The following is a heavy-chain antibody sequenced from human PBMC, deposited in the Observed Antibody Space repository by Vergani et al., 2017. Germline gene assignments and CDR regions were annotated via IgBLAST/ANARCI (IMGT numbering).Heavy chain of an antibody. CDR1: GFTFDDYA. D-gene: IGHD6-6*01. J-gene: IGHJ3*02. Sequence: VQLVESGGGVVQPGRSLRLSCAASGFTFDDYAMHWVRQAPGKGLEWVSGISWNSGSIGYADSVKGRFTISRDNAKNSLYLQMNSLRAEDTALYYCAKDIEAARQYDAFDIWGQGTMVTVSS. CDR2: ISWNSGSI. CDR3: AKDIEAARQYDAFDI. V-gene: IGHV3-9*01.